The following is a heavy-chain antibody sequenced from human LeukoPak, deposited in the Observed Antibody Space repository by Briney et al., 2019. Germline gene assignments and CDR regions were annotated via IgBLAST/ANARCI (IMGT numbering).Heavy chain of an antibody. CDR1: GFSVSSKY. CDR3: ARFTAGWFDP. Sequence: GGSLRLSCAVSGFSVSSKYMSWVRQAPGKGLEWVSVIYNSGDTYYVDSVKGRFSISRDNSENTVFLQMNSLRADDTAIYYCARFTAGWFDPWGQGTLVTVST. CDR2: IYNSGDT. V-gene: IGHV3-53*01. J-gene: IGHJ5*02.